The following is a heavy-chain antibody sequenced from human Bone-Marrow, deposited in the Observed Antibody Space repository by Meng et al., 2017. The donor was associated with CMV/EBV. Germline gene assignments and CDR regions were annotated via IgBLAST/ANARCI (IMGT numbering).Heavy chain of an antibody. Sequence: SETLSLTCAVYGGSFSGYYWSWIRQPPGKGLEWIGEINHSGSTNYNPSLKSRVTISVDTSKNQFSLKLSSVTAADTAVYYCARDAVAAGLGDAFDMWGQGTMVTVSS. CDR3: ARDAVAAGLGDAFDM. D-gene: IGHD6-13*01. CDR1: GGSFSGYY. CDR2: INHSGST. J-gene: IGHJ3*02. V-gene: IGHV4-34*01.